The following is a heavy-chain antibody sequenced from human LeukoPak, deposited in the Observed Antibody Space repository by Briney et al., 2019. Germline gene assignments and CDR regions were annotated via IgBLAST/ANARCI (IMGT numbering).Heavy chain of an antibody. J-gene: IGHJ2*01. CDR1: GFTVSTNY. D-gene: IGHD3-10*01. CDR2: IYSGGST. Sequence: PGGSLRLSCAASGFTVSTNYMIWVRQAPGKGLEWVSIIYSGGSTYYADSVKGRFTVSRDNSKNTLYLQMNSLRAEDTAVYYCARVGDHYHWYFDLWGRGTLVTVSS. V-gene: IGHV3-53*01. CDR3: ARVGDHYHWYFDL.